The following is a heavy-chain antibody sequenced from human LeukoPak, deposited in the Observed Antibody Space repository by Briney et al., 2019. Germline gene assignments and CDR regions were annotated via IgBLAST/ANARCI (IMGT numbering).Heavy chain of an antibody. V-gene: IGHV4-61*05. Sequence: SETLSLTCTVSGGSISSSSYYWSWIRQPPGKGLEWIGYIYYSGSTNYNPSLKSRVTISVDTSKNQFSLKLSSVTAADTAVYYCASGYSSSWYYFDYWGQGTLVTVSS. J-gene: IGHJ4*02. D-gene: IGHD6-13*01. CDR1: GGSISSSSYY. CDR2: IYYSGST. CDR3: ASGYSSSWYYFDY.